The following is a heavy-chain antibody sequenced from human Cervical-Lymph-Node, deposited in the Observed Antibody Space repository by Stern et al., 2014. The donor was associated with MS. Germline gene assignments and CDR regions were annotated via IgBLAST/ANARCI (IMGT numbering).Heavy chain of an antibody. CDR3: AKDGRGTPFDY. CDR1: GFTFDDYA. D-gene: IGHD2-15*01. CDR2: ISWNSGSI. J-gene: IGHJ4*02. Sequence: EVQLVESGGGLVQPGRSLRLSCAASGFTFDDYAMHWVRPAPGKGLVWVSGISWNSGSIGYADSVKGRFTISRDNAKNSLYLQMNSLRAEDTALYYCAKDGRGTPFDYWGQGTLVTVSS. V-gene: IGHV3-9*01.